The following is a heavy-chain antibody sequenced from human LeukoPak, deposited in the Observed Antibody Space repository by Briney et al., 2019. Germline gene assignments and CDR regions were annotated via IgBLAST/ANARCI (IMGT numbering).Heavy chain of an antibody. CDR1: GLTVSSNY. J-gene: IGHJ4*02. D-gene: IGHD3-9*01. CDR3: AKDTWNFDWLFRDYYFDY. V-gene: IGHV3-23*01. Sequence: GGSLRLSCAASGLTVSSNYMSWVRQAPGKGLEWVSAISGSGGSTYYADSVKGRFTISRDNSKNTLYLQMNSLRAEDTAVYYCAKDTWNFDWLFRDYYFDYWGQGTLVIVSS. CDR2: ISGSGGST.